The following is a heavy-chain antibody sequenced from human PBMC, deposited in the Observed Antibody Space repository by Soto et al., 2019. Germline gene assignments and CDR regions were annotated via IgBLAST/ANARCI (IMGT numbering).Heavy chain of an antibody. CDR3: ARVGREDH. V-gene: IGHV1-46*01. Sequence: QVQLVQSGAEVKKPGASVKVSCKTSGYAFTTYCLHWVRQAPGQGLEWMGVINPNAGNASYAQRFQGRVTMTSDTSSSTVYMKLSSLRSEDMAVYYCARVGREDHWGQGTQVTVSS. CDR1: GYAFTTYC. J-gene: IGHJ4*02. CDR2: INPNAGNA.